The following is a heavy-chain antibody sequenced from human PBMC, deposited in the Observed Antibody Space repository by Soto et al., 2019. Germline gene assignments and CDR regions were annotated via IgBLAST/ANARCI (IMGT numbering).Heavy chain of an antibody. D-gene: IGHD3-10*01. CDR2: IYYSGST. J-gene: IGHJ4*02. CDR3: ARGVTMVRGVIHTPYFDY. Sequence: QVQLQESGPGLVKPSQTLSLTCTVSGGSISSGGYYWSWIRQHPGKGLEWIGYIYYSGSTYYNWNLKSRVTISVDTSKNQCSLKLSSVTAADTAAYYCARGVTMVRGVIHTPYFDYWGQGTLVTVSS. CDR1: GGSISSGGYY. V-gene: IGHV4-31*03.